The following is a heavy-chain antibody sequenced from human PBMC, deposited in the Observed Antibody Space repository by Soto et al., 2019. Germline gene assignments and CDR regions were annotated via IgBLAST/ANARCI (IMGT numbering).Heavy chain of an antibody. V-gene: IGHV1-2*02. CDR3: ARGGGVGVAGSAAFDM. Sequence: QLHLVQSGAVVKKPGASVTVSCSASGYPVTAYYMHWVRQAPGRGLEWMGGINPATGAAKNRQTFQGRVTMTRGTATSTVFMELSGLTSEDTAVFYCARGGGVGVAGSAAFDMWGQGTLVTVSS. J-gene: IGHJ3*02. CDR2: INPATGAA. CDR1: GYPVTAYY. D-gene: IGHD3-3*01.